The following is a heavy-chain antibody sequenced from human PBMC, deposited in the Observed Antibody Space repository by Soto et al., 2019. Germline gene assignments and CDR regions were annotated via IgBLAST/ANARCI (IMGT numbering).Heavy chain of an antibody. D-gene: IGHD6-6*01. CDR1: GYTFINYY. V-gene: IGHV1-46*03. CDR2: INPNGGST. CDR3: VRATAARQRDYSYHYYLHI. Sequence: QVQLVQSGAEVKKPGASVKFSCKASGYTFINYYIHWVRQAPGQGLEWMGVINPNGGSTVYAQKFQGRVTLTRDTSTSTVYVELSSLRSDDTAVYFCVRATAARQRDYSYHYYLHIWGKGTTVTVSS. J-gene: IGHJ6*03.